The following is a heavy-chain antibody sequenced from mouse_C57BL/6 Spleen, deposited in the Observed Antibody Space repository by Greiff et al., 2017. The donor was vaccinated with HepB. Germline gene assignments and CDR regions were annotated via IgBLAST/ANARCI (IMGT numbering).Heavy chain of an antibody. J-gene: IGHJ4*01. V-gene: IGHV10-1*01. Sequence: EVQWVESGGGLVQPKGSLKLSCAASGFSFNTYAMNWVRQAPGKGLEWVARIRSKSNNYATYYADSVKDRFTISRDDSESMLYLQMNNLKTEDTAMYYCLTYHSYAMDYWGQGTSVTVSS. CDR2: IRSKSNNYAT. CDR3: LTYHSYAMDY. D-gene: IGHD5-1-1*01. CDR1: GFSFNTYA.